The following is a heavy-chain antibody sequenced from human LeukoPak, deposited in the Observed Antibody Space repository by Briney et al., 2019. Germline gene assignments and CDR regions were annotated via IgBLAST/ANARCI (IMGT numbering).Heavy chain of an antibody. CDR3: ARHSTSASGTYALDY. CDR1: GYNFPKSW. D-gene: IGHD3-10*01. J-gene: IGHJ4*02. CDR2: IYPHDSDT. V-gene: IGHV5-51*01. Sequence: GESLNISCKASGYNFPKSWIGWVRQMPGKGLEWMGIIYPHDSDTRYSPSFQGQVTILADKSNTTAYLQWSSLKASDTAIYYCARHSTSASGTYALDYWGQGTLVAVSS.